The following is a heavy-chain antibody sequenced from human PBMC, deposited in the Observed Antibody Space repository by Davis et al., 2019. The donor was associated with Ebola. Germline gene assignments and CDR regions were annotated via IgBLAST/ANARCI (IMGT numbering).Heavy chain of an antibody. Sequence: ASVKVSCKASGYTFTSYGISWVRQAPGQGLEWMGWISAYNGNTNYALKFQGRVSMTTDTSTSTAYMELRSLSSDDTAVYYCARAAPGTTWGYWGQGTLVTVSS. CDR2: ISAYNGNT. J-gene: IGHJ4*02. V-gene: IGHV1-18*01. CDR1: GYTFTSYG. D-gene: IGHD1-1*01. CDR3: ARAAPGTTWGY.